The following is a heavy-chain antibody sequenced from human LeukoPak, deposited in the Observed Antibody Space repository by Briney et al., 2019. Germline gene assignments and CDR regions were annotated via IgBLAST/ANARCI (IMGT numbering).Heavy chain of an antibody. CDR3: ARTTAGYDSSGKKVDY. CDR1: GYTFTGYY. J-gene: IGHJ4*02. Sequence: GASVKVSCKASGYTFTGYYMHWVRQAPGQGLEWMGRINPNSGGTNYAQKFQGRVTMTRDTSISTAYMELSRLRSDDTAVYYCARTTAGYDSSGKKVDYWGQGTLVTVSS. CDR2: INPNSGGT. V-gene: IGHV1-2*06. D-gene: IGHD3-22*01.